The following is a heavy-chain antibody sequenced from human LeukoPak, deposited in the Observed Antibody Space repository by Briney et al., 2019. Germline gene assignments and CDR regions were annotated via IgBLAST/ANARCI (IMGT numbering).Heavy chain of an antibody. D-gene: IGHD6-13*01. CDR1: GYTFTNYY. CDR2: INPSGGST. Sequence: ASVRVSCKASGYTFTNYYMHWVRQAPGQGLEWMGIINPSGGSTTYAQKFQGRVTMTRDLSTSTVYMELSSLRSEDTAVYYCATGPRYSSSWYISVCYYYMDVWGKGTTVTVSS. V-gene: IGHV1-46*01. CDR3: ATGPRYSSSWYISVCYYYMDV. J-gene: IGHJ6*04.